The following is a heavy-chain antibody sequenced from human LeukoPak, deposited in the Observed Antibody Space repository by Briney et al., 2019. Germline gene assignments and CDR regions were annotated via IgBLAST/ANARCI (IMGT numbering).Heavy chain of an antibody. Sequence: GGSLRLSCAASGFTFSSYAMSWVRQAPRKGLEWVSAISGSGGSTYYADSVKGRFTISRDNSKNTLYLQMNSLRAEDTAVYYCAKDKDPYYYDSSGYLYWGQGTLVTVSS. CDR1: GFTFSSYA. CDR2: ISGSGGST. J-gene: IGHJ4*02. CDR3: AKDKDPYYYDSSGYLY. D-gene: IGHD3-22*01. V-gene: IGHV3-23*01.